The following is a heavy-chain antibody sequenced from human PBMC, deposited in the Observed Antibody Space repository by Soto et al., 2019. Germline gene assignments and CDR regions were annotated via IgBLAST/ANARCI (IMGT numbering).Heavy chain of an antibody. V-gene: IGHV3-48*04. D-gene: IGHD2-15*01. CDR3: ARDQVAAHFDY. CDR1: GFTFSSYS. J-gene: IGHJ4*02. Sequence: GGSLRLSCAASGFTFSSYSMNWVRQAPGKGLEWVSYISSSSSTIYYADSVKGRFTISRDNAKNSLYLQMNSLRAEDTAVYYCARDQVAAHFDYWGQGTLVTVSS. CDR2: ISSSSSTI.